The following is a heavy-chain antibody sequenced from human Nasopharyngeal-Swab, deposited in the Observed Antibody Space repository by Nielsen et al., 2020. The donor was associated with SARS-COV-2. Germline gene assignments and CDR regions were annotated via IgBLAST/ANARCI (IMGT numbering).Heavy chain of an antibody. Sequence: ASVKVSCKASGYNFTTYDFNWVRQATGQGLEWMGWMNPNSGNTGYAQKFQGRVTMTRNTSIRTAYMELSSLRSEDTAVYYCARGGVGAVGGALDCWGQGTQVTVSS. D-gene: IGHD1-26*01. J-gene: IGHJ4*02. CDR3: ARGGVGAVGGALDC. V-gene: IGHV1-8*01. CDR2: MNPNSGNT. CDR1: GYNFTTYD.